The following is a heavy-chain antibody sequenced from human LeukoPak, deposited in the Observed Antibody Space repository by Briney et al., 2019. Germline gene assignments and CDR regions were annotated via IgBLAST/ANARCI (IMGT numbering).Heavy chain of an antibody. CDR2: IYYSGST. CDR3: ARSGSGWYPYYFDY. D-gene: IGHD6-19*01. V-gene: IGHV4-59*08. J-gene: IGHJ4*02. Sequence: SETLSLTCTVSGGSISSHYWSWIRQPPGKGLEWIGYIYYSGSTNYNPSLKSRVTISVDTSKNQFSLKLSSVTAADTAVYYCARSGSGWYPYYFDYWGQGTLVTVSS. CDR1: GGSISSHY.